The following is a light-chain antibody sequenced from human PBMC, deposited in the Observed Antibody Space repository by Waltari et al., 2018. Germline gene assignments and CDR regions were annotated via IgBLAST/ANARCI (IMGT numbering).Light chain of an antibody. V-gene: IGKV1-5*01. CDR1: PTILGW. CDR3: QQYSSFST. J-gene: IGKJ1*01. Sequence: DIQMTQSPSMLSASVGDRVTITCRASPTILGWFAWYQLKPGLAPKLLIYDASNLGGGVPSRFSGSGFGTNFTLTISSLQPDDFATYYCQQYSSFSTFGLGTKV. CDR2: DAS.